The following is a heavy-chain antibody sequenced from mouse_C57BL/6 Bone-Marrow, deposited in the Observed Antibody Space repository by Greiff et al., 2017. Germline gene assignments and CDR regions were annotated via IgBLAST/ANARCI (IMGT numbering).Heavy chain of an antibody. J-gene: IGHJ4*01. CDR2: INPGSGGT. Sequence: VQLQQSGAELVRPGTSVKVSCKASGYAFTNYLIEWVKQRPGQGLEWIGVINPGSGGTNYNEKFKGKATLTADKSSSAAYMQLSSLTSEDSAVYFCARSTMIYYYAMDYWGQGTSVTVSS. D-gene: IGHD2-4*01. CDR1: GYAFTNYL. CDR3: ARSTMIYYYAMDY. V-gene: IGHV1-54*01.